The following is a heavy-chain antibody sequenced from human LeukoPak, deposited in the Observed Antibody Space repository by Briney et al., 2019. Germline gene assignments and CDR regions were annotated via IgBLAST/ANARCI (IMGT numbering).Heavy chain of an antibody. CDR2: IYYSGST. CDR1: GGSISSYY. Sequence: SETLSLTWTVAGGSISSYYWSWIRQPPGKGLEWIGYIYYSGSTNYNPSLKSRVTISVDTSKNQFSLKMSSVTAADTAVYFCARGGPPGYYYDYYMDVWGIGTTVTISS. CDR3: ARGGPPGYYYDYYMDV. J-gene: IGHJ6*03. V-gene: IGHV4-59*01.